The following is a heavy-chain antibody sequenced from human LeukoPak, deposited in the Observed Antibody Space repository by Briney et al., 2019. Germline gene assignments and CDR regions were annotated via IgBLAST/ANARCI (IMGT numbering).Heavy chain of an antibody. J-gene: IGHJ4*02. D-gene: IGHD2-8*01. CDR2: ISYDGNNK. CDR3: RKFSSMDYIDY. CDR1: EFTFSSYD. Sequence: GSLRLSCAASEFTFSSYDMHWVRQAPGKGLEWVAVISYDGNNKYYADSVKGRFTISRDNSKNTLYLQMNSLRAEDTAVYYCRKFSSMDYIDYWGQGTLVTVSS. V-gene: IGHV3-30*18.